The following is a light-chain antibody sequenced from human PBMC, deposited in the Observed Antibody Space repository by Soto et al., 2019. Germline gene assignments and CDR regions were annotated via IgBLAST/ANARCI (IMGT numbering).Light chain of an antibody. J-gene: IGKJ1*01. Sequence: NQMTQPPSTLSASVGDTVSVTCRGSQSSSSWLAWYQQKTGKAPNLLIYDAPSLESGVPSRFSCSGSGTEFTLTISSLQPDDFATYYCQHYEGYSPTFCQGT. V-gene: IGKV1-5*01. CDR3: QHYEGYSPT. CDR2: DAP. CDR1: QSSSSW.